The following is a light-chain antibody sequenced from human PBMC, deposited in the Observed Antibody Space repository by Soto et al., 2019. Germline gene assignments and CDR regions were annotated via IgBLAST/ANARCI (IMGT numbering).Light chain of an antibody. J-gene: IGKJ4*02. CDR2: DAS. CDR1: QRVSSY. V-gene: IGKV3-11*01. Sequence: EIVLTQSPATLSLSPGERATLACSASQRVSSYLAWYQQKPGQGPRLLIYDASNRATGIPARFSGSGSGTVFTLTISSLEPEEFAAYYCQQRSHWPSLTFGGGTKFEIK. CDR3: QQRSHWPSLT.